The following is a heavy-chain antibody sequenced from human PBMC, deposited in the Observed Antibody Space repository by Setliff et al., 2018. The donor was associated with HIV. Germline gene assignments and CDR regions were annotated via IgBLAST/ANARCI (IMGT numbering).Heavy chain of an antibody. D-gene: IGHD4-17*01. CDR1: GYTLTDTY. CDR3: ARLSPPDDYGDLGGVDY. J-gene: IGHJ4*02. V-gene: IGHV1-2*02. Sequence: ASVKVSCKASGYTLTDTYMHWVRQAPGQGLEWMGWINPNSGGTNYAQKFQGRVTMTRDTSINTAYMELSRLRSDDTAVYYCARLSPPDDYGDLGGVDYWGQGTLVTVSS. CDR2: INPNSGGT.